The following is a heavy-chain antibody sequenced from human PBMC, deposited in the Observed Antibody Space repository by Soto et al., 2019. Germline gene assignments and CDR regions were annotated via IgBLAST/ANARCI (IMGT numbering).Heavy chain of an antibody. CDR3: AKLSRASSSTSY. J-gene: IGHJ1*01. D-gene: IGHD6-13*01. CDR1: GFTFSDYY. Sequence: GGSLRLSCAASGFTFSDYYMSWIRQTPGKGLEWISYISSSSSSIYYADSVRGRFTISRDNAKNSLFLQMNTLRAEDTAVYYCAKLSRASSSTSYWGQGTLVTVS. V-gene: IGHV3-11*01. CDR2: ISSSSSSI.